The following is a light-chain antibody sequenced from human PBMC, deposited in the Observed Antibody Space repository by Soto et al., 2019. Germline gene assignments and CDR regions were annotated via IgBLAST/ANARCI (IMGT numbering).Light chain of an antibody. Sequence: QSVLTQPASVSGSPGQSITISCTGTSSDVGGYNYVSWYQQHPGKAPKLMIYEVSNRPSGVSNRFSGSKSGNTASLTISGLQAEDEADYYCSSYTSSSTLEVVFGGGTKVTVL. J-gene: IGLJ2*01. CDR2: EVS. CDR3: SSYTSSSTLEVV. CDR1: SSDVGGYNY. V-gene: IGLV2-14*01.